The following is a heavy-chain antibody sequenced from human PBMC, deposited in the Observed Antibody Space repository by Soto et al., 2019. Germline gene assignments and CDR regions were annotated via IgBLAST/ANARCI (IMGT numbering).Heavy chain of an antibody. CDR3: ARDHSGFFQH. CDR1: GDSVFSNSAA. CDR2: TYYRSKWYN. D-gene: IGHD6-13*01. V-gene: IGHV6-1*01. Sequence: SQTLSLTCAISGDSVFSNSAAWNWIRQSPSRGLEWLGRTYYRSKWYNDYAGSVRSRITINPDTSKNQFSLHLNSVTPDDTAVYYCARDHSGFFQHWGLGTLVTVSS. J-gene: IGHJ1*01.